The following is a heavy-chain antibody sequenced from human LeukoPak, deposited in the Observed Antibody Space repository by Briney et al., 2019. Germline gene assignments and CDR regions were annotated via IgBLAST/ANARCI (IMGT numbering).Heavy chain of an antibody. J-gene: IGHJ4*02. V-gene: IGHV4-34*01. Sequence: SETLSLTCAVYGGSFSGYYWSWIRQPPGKGLEWIGEINHSGSTNYNPSLKSRVTISVDTSKNQFSLKLSSVTAADTAVYYCARASSGSYSSAWGLGTLVTVSS. CDR1: GGSFSGYY. CDR2: INHSGST. D-gene: IGHD1-26*01. CDR3: ARASSGSYSSA.